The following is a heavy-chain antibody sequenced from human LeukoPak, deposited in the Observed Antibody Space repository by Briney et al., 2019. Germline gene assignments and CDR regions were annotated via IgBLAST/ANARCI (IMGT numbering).Heavy chain of an antibody. J-gene: IGHJ4*02. CDR1: GYTFTSYE. D-gene: IGHD6-19*01. Sequence: ASVKVSCKASGYTFTSYEIIWVRQATGQGLEWMGWMNPNSGNTSFVEKFQGRVTITRNTSIATAYMELSSLRFEDTAVYYCARVASEWLAPIDYWGQGTLVTVSS. V-gene: IGHV1-8*01. CDR2: MNPNSGNT. CDR3: ARVASEWLAPIDY.